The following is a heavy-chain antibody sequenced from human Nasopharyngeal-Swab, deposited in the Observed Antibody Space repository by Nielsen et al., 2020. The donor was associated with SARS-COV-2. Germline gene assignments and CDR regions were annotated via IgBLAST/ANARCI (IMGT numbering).Heavy chain of an antibody. CDR2: ISGSGGST. Sequence: GGSLRLSCAASGFTFSSHDMTWVRQAPGKGLEWVSTISGSGGSTNYADSVKGRFTISRDNSENTLYLQINSLRAEDTAVYYCATRPDSSWHPYCFDYWGRGTLVTVSS. V-gene: IGHV3-23*01. J-gene: IGHJ4*02. CDR1: GFTFSSHD. D-gene: IGHD6-13*01. CDR3: ATRPDSSWHPYCFDY.